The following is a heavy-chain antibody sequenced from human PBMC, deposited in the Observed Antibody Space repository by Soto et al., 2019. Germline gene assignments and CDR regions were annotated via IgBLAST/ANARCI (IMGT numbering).Heavy chain of an antibody. CDR2: ISSSSSTI. CDR3: ARRGVSGWLPNNYYGMNV. V-gene: IGHV3-48*01. CDR1: GFTFSSYS. J-gene: IGHJ6*02. Sequence: HPGGSLRLSCAASGFTFSSYSMNWVRQAPGKGLEWVSYISSSSSTIYYADSVKGRFTISRDNAKNSLYLQMNSLRAEDTAVYYCARRGVSGWLPNNYYGMNVWGQGTTVTVSS. D-gene: IGHD5-12*01.